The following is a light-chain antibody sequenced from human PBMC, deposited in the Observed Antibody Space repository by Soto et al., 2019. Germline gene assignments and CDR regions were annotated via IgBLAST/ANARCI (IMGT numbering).Light chain of an antibody. CDR1: QSIGSSY. V-gene: IGKV3-20*01. CDR2: GAS. Sequence: EIVLTQSPGTLSLSPDERATLSCRASQSIGSSYLAWYQQKPGQAPRLLIYGASTRATGIPDRFSGSGSGTDFTLTINRVAPEDFAVYYCQQYVSLPITFGQGTRLEI. J-gene: IGKJ5*01. CDR3: QQYVSLPIT.